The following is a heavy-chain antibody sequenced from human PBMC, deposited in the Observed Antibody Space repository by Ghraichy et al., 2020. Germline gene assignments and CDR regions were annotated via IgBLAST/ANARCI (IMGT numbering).Heavy chain of an antibody. J-gene: IGHJ1*01. CDR3: GRKFQH. Sequence: SDTLSLTCTVSGGSIISSSYYWGWIRQPPGKGLEWIGSIYYSGSTYYNPSLKSRVTISVDTSKNQFSLKPSSVTAADTAVYYCGRKFQHWGQGTLVTVSS. V-gene: IGHV4-39*01. CDR1: GGSIISSSYY. CDR2: IYYSGST.